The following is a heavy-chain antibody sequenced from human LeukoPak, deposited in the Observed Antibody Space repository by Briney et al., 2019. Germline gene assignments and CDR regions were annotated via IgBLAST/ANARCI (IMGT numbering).Heavy chain of an antibody. D-gene: IGHD2-2*01. CDR2: ISAYNGNT. CDR3: ARCLGYCSSTSCYVGRCFDY. CDR1: GYTFTSYG. J-gene: IGHJ4*02. V-gene: IGHV1-18*01. Sequence: ASVKVSCKAPGYTFTSYGISWVRQAPGQGLEWMGWISAYNGNTNYAQKLQGRVTMTTDTSTSTAYMELRSLRSDDTAVYYCARCLGYCSSTSCYVGRCFDYWGQGTLVTVSS.